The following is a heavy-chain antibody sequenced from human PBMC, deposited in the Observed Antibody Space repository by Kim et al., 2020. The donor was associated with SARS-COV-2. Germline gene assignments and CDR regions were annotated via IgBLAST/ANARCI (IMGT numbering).Heavy chain of an antibody. D-gene: IGHD6-13*01. CDR1: GFTFSDYY. CDR2: ISSSGTYI. V-gene: IGHV3-11*05. CDR3: ARVSSGSSSWYWFDP. J-gene: IGHJ5*02. Sequence: GGSLRLSCAASGFTFSDYYMTWIRQAPGKGLEWLSYISSSGTYIKYADSVKGLFTISRDNAKNSLYLQMNSLRAEDTAVYYCARVSSGSSSWYWFDPWGQGTLVTVSS.